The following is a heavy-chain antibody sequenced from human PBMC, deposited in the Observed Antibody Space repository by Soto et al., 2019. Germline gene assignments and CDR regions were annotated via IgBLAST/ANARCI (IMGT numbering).Heavy chain of an antibody. J-gene: IGHJ4*02. Sequence: ASVKVSCKASGYTFTYRYLHWVRQAPGQALEWMGWITPFNGNTNYAQKFQDRVTITRDRSMSTAYMELSSLRSEDTAMHYCASNSGYDKSLDYWGQGTLVTVSS. CDR1: GYTFTYRY. CDR3: ASNSGYDKSLDY. CDR2: ITPFNGNT. V-gene: IGHV1-45*02. D-gene: IGHD5-12*01.